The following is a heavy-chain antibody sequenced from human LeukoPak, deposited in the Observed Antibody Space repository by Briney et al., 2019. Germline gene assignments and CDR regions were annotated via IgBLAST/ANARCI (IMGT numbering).Heavy chain of an antibody. Sequence: PGGSLRLSCAASGFTFSNSGIHWVRQAPGKGLEWVAFIRYDGSNKYYADSVKGRFTSSRDNSKNTLYLQMNSLRAEDTAVYYCAKDLVEVTTPGYWGQGTLVTVSS. CDR3: AKDLVEVTTPGY. CDR1: GFTFSNSG. J-gene: IGHJ4*02. D-gene: IGHD4-17*01. CDR2: IRYDGSNK. V-gene: IGHV3-30*02.